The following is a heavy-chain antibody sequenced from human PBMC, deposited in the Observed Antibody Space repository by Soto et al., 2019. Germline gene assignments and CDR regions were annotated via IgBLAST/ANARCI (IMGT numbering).Heavy chain of an antibody. J-gene: IGHJ1*01. V-gene: IGHV1-69*13. CDR1: GGTFSSYA. Sequence: SVKVSCKASGGTFSSYAISWVRQAPGQGLEWIGGIIPIFGTANYAQKFQGGVTITADESTSTAYMELSSLRSEDTAVYYCARDGAYAEYFQHWGQGTLVTVSS. CDR3: ARDGAYAEYFQH. D-gene: IGHD3-16*01. CDR2: IIPIFGTA.